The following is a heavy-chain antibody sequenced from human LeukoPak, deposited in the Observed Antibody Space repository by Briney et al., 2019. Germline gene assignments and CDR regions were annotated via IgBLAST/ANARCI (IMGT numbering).Heavy chain of an antibody. CDR1: GFTFSSYW. V-gene: IGHV3-74*01. J-gene: IGHJ6*03. CDR3: ARDGYYDSSGEYYYYYYYMDV. Sequence: GGSLRLSCTASGFTFSSYWMHWVRQAPGKGLVWVSRINSDGSSTSYADSVKGRFTISRDNAKNTLYLQMNSLRAEDTAVYYCARDGYYDSSGEYYYYYYYMDVWGKGTTVTISS. CDR2: INSDGSST. D-gene: IGHD3-22*01.